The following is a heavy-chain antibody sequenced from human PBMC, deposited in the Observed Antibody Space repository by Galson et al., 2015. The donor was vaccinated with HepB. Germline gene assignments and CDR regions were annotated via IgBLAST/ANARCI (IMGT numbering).Heavy chain of an antibody. Sequence: SVKVSCKASGYTFTSYGISWVRQAPGQGLEWMGWISAYNGNTNYAQKPQGRVTMTTDTSTSTAYMKLRSLRSDDTAVYYCARVMGYSYGYGAGYHFDYWGQGTLVTVSS. J-gene: IGHJ4*02. CDR1: GYTFTSYG. D-gene: IGHD5-18*01. CDR2: ISAYNGNT. CDR3: ARVMGYSYGYGAGYHFDY. V-gene: IGHV1-18*04.